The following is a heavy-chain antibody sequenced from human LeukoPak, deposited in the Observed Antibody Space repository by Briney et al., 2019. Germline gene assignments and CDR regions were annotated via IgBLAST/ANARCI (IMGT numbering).Heavy chain of an antibody. CDR2: VWYDGSEK. Sequence: GGSLRLSCAASGFTFSSYSIHWVRQAPGKGLEWVAVVWYDGSEKYYADSVKGRFTISRDNSKNTLYLQMNSLRAEDTAIYYCARDRGDPDYYFDQWGQGTLVTVSS. CDR3: ARDRGDPDYYFDQ. V-gene: IGHV3-33*01. D-gene: IGHD7-27*01. J-gene: IGHJ4*02. CDR1: GFTFSSYS.